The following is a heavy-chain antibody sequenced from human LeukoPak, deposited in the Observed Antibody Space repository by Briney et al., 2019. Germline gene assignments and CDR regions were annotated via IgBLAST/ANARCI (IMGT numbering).Heavy chain of an antibody. CDR3: ARGGNVAGSGPAATPYNWFDP. J-gene: IGHJ5*02. CDR2: IYDSGNA. CDR1: GGSVRSGGYC. D-gene: IGHD2-2*01. Sequence: PSETLSLTCTVSGGSVRSGGYCLNWIRQHPGEGLEWIGFIYDSGNAYYNPSYNPSLKSRVTISVDTSENQFSLKLSSVTAADTAVYYCARGGNVAGSGPAATPYNWFDPWGQGTLVTVSS. V-gene: IGHV4-31*03.